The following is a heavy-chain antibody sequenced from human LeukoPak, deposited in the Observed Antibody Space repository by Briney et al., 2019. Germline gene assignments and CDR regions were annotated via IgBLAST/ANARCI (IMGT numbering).Heavy chain of an antibody. CDR2: INAGNGNT. CDR3: ARASGVKRWLQLRLGFDY. CDR1: GYTFTSYA. J-gene: IGHJ4*02. V-gene: IGHV1-3*01. Sequence: ASVKVSCKASGYTFTSYAMHWVRQAPGQRLEWMGWINAGNGNTKYSQKFQGRVTITRDTSASTAYMELSSLRSEDTAVYYCARASGVKRWLQLRLGFDYWGQGTLVTVSS. D-gene: IGHD5-24*01.